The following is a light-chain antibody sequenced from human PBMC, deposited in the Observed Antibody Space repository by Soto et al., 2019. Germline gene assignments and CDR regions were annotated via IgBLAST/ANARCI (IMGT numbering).Light chain of an antibody. J-gene: IGKJ3*01. V-gene: IGKV3-20*01. CDR3: QQYGASPFN. CDR1: QSVSGTY. Sequence: EIVLTQSPGTLSLSPGERATLSCRASQSVSGTYLAWYQQRPGQAPKVLIYGASSRAAGIPDRFSGSGSGTDFTFTISRLEPEDFAVYYCQQYGASPFNFGPGTKVDI. CDR2: GAS.